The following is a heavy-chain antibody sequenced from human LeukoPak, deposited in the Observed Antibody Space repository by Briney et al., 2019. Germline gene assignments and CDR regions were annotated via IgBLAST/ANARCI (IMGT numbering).Heavy chain of an antibody. CDR3: ARDNGSGYTKGYEHYYYYLDV. D-gene: IGHD3-3*02. CDR1: GGSISSSNW. J-gene: IGHJ6*03. Sequence: PSETLSLTCAVSGGSISSSNWWSWVRQPPGKGLEWIGEIYHSRSTNYNPSLKSRVTISVDKSKNQFSLKLSSVTAADTALYYCARDNGSGYTKGYEHYYYYLDVWGKGTTVTVSS. V-gene: IGHV4-4*02. CDR2: IYHSRST.